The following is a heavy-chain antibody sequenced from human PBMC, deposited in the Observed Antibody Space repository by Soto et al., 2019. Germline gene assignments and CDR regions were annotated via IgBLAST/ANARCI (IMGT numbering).Heavy chain of an antibody. CDR1: GDSVSISSGA. CDR3: AQDPGYSLDY. CDR2: TYYRSKWYN. D-gene: IGHD5-18*01. J-gene: IGHJ4*02. V-gene: IGHV6-1*01. Sequence: QVQLQQSGPGLVKPSQTLSLTCTISGDSVSISSGAWNWIRQSPSRGLEWLGRTYYRSKWYNDYAVSVKXXIXIXQDTSKNQFSLQLNSVTPEDTAVYYCAQDPGYSLDYWGQGTLVTVSS.